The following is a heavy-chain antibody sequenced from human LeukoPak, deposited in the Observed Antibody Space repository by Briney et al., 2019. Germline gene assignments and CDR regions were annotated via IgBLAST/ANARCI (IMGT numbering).Heavy chain of an antibody. D-gene: IGHD6-19*01. V-gene: IGHV1-2*02. J-gene: IGHJ1*01. Sequence: ASVKVSCKASGYTFTGYYLHWVRQAPGQGLEWMGWIHPNSGGTNYAQKFQGRVTMTRDTSISTAFMELSSLRSDDTAVYFCARLASVPGWGQGTLVTVSS. CDR3: ARLASVPG. CDR2: IHPNSGGT. CDR1: GYTFTGYY.